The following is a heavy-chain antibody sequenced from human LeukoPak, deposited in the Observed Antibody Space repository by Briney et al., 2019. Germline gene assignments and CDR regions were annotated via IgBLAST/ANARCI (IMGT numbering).Heavy chain of an antibody. CDR1: GGSISSRDYS. V-gene: IGHV4-30-2*01. Sequence: SETLSLTCAVSGGSISSRDYSWNWIRQPPGKGLEWTGSVYHGGTTYYNPSLKSRVSISEDRSNNQFFLKLSSVTAADTAMYFCARSPRGNYFDSWGEGTLVTVSS. D-gene: IGHD6-25*01. CDR2: VYHGGTT. CDR3: ARSPRGNYFDS. J-gene: IGHJ4*02.